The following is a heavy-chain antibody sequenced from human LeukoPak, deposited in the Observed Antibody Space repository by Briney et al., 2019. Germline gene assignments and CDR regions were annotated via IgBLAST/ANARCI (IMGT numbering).Heavy chain of an antibody. J-gene: IGHJ5*02. CDR3: ARDYEATTSTYYNWFDP. Sequence: GASVKVSCKASGYTFTSYGISWVRQAPGQGLEWMGWISAYNGNTNYAQKLQGRVTMTTDTSTSTAYMELSSLRSEDTAVYYCARDYEATTSTYYNWFDPWGQGTLVTVSS. D-gene: IGHD5-12*01. CDR1: GYTFTSYG. CDR2: ISAYNGNT. V-gene: IGHV1-18*01.